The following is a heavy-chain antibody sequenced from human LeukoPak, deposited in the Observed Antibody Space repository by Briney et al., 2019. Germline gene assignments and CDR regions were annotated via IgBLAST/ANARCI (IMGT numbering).Heavy chain of an antibody. CDR1: GGTLSSYA. CDR2: IIPSVGLT. J-gene: IGHJ4*02. CDR3: AIGEDFDS. D-gene: IGHD3-10*01. Sequence: ASVKVSCKTSGGTLSSYAVNWVRQAPGQGLDWMGRIIPSVGLTTYAQEFQARVAISAETSTGTTYMVLSSLKSDDTALYYCAIGEDFDSWGQGTLVTVSS. V-gene: IGHV1-69*04.